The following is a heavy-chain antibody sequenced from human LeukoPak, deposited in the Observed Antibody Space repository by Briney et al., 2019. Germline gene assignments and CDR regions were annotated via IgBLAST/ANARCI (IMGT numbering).Heavy chain of an antibody. CDR1: GGSISSGNYY. CDR2: IYHSGST. Sequence: SQTLTLTCTVSGGSISSGNYYWSWIRQPPGKGLEWLGYIYHSGSTFYNPSLESRLTISIDRSKNRFSLKLTSVTAADTAVYYCATNYGGAYYFDYWGQGTLVTVSS. CDR3: ATNYGGAYYFDY. V-gene: IGHV4-30-2*01. D-gene: IGHD3-16*01. J-gene: IGHJ4*02.